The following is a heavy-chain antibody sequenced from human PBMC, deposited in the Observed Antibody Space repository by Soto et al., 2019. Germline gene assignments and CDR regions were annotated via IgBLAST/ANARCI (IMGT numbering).Heavy chain of an antibody. CDR3: GRGLGGGWYYFDY. D-gene: IGHD6-19*01. CDR2: ITVNSGNT. CDR1: GYTFLNYG. Sequence: QGQLVQSAVEVKEPGASVKVSCKASGYTFLNYGIGWVRQAPGQGLEWMGWITVNSGNTNYPQKFQGRVTMTTDTPTNTAYMELRSLTADDTAVYYCGRGLGGGWYYFDYWGPGTLVTVSS. V-gene: IGHV1-18*01. J-gene: IGHJ4*02.